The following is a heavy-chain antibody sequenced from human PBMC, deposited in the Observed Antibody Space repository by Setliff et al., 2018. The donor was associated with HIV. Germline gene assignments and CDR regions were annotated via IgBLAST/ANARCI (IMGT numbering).Heavy chain of an antibody. CDR1: GFNVNNNY. V-gene: IGHV3-53*01. D-gene: IGHD1-26*01. CDR2: IANGINT. CDR3: ALRQRGGLVGAGNAFDI. J-gene: IGHJ3*02. Sequence: PGGSLRLSCAVSGFNVNNNYMSWVRQAPGKGLEWVSTIANGINTYYADSVRGRFTISRDNSKSTLYLQMNSLRAEDTAKYYCALRQRGGLVGAGNAFDIWGQGTMVTVSS.